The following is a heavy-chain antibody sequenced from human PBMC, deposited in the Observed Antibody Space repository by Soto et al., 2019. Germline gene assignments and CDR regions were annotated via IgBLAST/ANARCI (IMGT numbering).Heavy chain of an antibody. CDR1: GFNFNDYG. V-gene: IGHV3-9*01. CDR2: ISWTGGPI. D-gene: IGHD1-26*01. Sequence: EVQLVESGGGLVQPGRSLRLSCAASGFNFNDYGMHWVRQVPGKGLEWVSGISWTGGPIGYSDSVKGRFTISRDNAKNSLYLQMNTLRPEDTAVYYCARSIGSFSDWGQGALVTVSS. J-gene: IGHJ4*02. CDR3: ARSIGSFSD.